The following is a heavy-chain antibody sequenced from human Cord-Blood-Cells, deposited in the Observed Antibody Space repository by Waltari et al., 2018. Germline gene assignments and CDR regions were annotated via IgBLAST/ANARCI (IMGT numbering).Heavy chain of an antibody. CDR1: GFTFSNAW. Sequence: GGSLRLSCAASGFTFSNAWMSWVRQAPGKGLEWVGRIKSKTDGGTTDYAAPVKGRFTISRDDSKNTLYLQMNSLKTEDTAMYYCTTGGFWSGYKYYFDYWGQGTLVTVSS. D-gene: IGHD3-3*01. J-gene: IGHJ4*02. CDR3: TTGGFWSGYKYYFDY. CDR2: IKSKTDGGTT. V-gene: IGHV3-15*01.